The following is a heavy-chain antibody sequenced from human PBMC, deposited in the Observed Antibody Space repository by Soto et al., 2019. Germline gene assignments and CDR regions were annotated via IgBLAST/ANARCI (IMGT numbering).Heavy chain of an antibody. J-gene: IGHJ4*02. Sequence: GGSLRLSCAASGFTFSSYAMSWVRQAPGKGLEWVSAISGSGGSTYYADSVKGRFTISRDNSKNTLYLQMNSLRAEDTAVYYCARDSAPPYGSGSYSRLDYWGQGTLVTVSS. V-gene: IGHV3-23*01. CDR2: ISGSGGST. D-gene: IGHD3-10*01. CDR1: GFTFSSYA. CDR3: ARDSAPPYGSGSYSRLDY.